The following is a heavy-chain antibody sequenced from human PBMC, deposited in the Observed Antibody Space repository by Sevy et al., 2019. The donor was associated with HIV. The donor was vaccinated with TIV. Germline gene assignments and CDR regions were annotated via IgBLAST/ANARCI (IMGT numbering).Heavy chain of an antibody. Sequence: SQTLSLTCAISGDSVSSNSAAWNWIRQSPSRGLEWLGKTYYRSKWHNHYAVSVRSRITIKPDTSKNQFSLQLKSVTPEDTAVYYCAREGDYYDSSGYFDYWGRGTLVTVSS. CDR2: TYYRSKWHN. V-gene: IGHV6-1*01. D-gene: IGHD3-22*01. CDR1: GDSVSSNSAA. CDR3: AREGDYYDSSGYFDY. J-gene: IGHJ4*02.